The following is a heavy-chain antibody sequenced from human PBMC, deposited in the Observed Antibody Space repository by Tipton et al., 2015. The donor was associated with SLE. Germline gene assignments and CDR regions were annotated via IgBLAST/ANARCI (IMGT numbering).Heavy chain of an antibody. J-gene: IGHJ4*02. V-gene: IGHV3-23*01. CDR1: GGSFSGYY. CDR2: ISGSGGST. Sequence: LSLTCAVYGGSFSGYYWSWVRQAPGKGLEWVSAISGSGGSTYYADSVKGRFTISRDNSKNTLYLQMNSLRAEDTAVYYCARDGSPLRFLEWLPEDYWGQGTLVTVSS. CDR3: ARDGSPLRFLEWLPEDY. D-gene: IGHD3-3*01.